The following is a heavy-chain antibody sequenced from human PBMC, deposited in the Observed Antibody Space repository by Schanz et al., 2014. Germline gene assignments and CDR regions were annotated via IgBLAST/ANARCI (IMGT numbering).Heavy chain of an antibody. D-gene: IGHD1-26*01. CDR3: ARGGSGSHYRLDY. J-gene: IGHJ4*02. V-gene: IGHV3-48*01. CDR1: GFTASSHS. Sequence: EVQLVESGGGLVKPGGSLRLSCGVSGFTASSHSMNWVRQAPGKGLEWVSYISGSSRTIYYADSMKGRFTVSRDNAENALYLQMNSLRAEDTGLYFCARGGSGSHYRLDYWGQGTLXTVSS. CDR2: ISGSSRTI.